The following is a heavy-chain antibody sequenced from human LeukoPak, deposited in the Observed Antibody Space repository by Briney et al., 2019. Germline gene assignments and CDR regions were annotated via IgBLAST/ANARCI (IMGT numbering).Heavy chain of an antibody. Sequence: SQTLSLTCAVSGGSISSGGYPWSWIRQPPGKGLEWIGYIYHSGSTYYNPSLKSRVTISVDRSKNQFSLKLSSVTAADTAVYYCARDGLRLGELSLNWGQGTLVTVSS. D-gene: IGHD3-16*02. J-gene: IGHJ4*02. CDR1: GGSISSGGYP. CDR3: ARDGLRLGELSLN. V-gene: IGHV4-30-2*01. CDR2: IYHSGST.